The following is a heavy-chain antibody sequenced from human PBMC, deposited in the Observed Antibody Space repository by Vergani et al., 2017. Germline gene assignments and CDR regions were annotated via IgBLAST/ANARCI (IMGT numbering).Heavy chain of an antibody. Sequence: EVQLVESGGGLVQPGRSLRLSCTASGFTFGEYGMSWVRQAPGKGLEWVGVIRSKAYGWTTEYAASVTGRIILSRDDSKSIAYLQVNSLKTEDTAVYYCTREDWYFDLWGRGTLVTVSS. CDR2: IRSKAYGWTT. J-gene: IGHJ2*01. V-gene: IGHV3-49*04. CDR1: GFTFGEYG. CDR3: TREDWYFDL.